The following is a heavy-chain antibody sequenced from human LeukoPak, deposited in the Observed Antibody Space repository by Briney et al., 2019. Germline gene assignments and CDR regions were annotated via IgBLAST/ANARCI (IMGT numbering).Heavy chain of an antibody. CDR2: IYYSGST. CDR3: AVGDYTSDY. CDR1: GGSISSYY. D-gene: IGHD4-17*01. V-gene: IGHV4-59*01. Sequence: SETLSLTCTVPGGSISSYYWSWIRQPPGKGLEWIGYIYYSGSTNYNPSLKSRVTISVDTSKNQFSLKLSSVTAADTAVYYCAVGDYTSDYWGQGTLVTVSS. J-gene: IGHJ4*02.